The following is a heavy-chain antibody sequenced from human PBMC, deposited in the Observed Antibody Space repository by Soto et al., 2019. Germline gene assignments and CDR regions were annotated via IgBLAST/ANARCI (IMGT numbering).Heavy chain of an antibody. J-gene: IGHJ6*02. CDR3: ARVKFGVLINTRDPYYYGMDV. CDR1: GGGIRRGRYY. Sequence: TLSLTCTVSGGGIRRGRYYGSWMRQHPWEGRGGIGYIYYSGSTYYNPSLKSRVTIAVYTSKNQFSLKVSSVTAADTAVYYWARVKFGVLINTRDPYYYGMDVSAQGTKVTVSS. D-gene: IGHD3-3*01. V-gene: IGHV4-31*03. CDR2: IYYSGST.